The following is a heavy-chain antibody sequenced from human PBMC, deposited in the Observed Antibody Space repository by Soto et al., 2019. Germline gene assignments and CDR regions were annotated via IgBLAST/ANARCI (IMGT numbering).Heavy chain of an antibody. D-gene: IGHD3-9*01. CDR2: ISGSGGST. CDR1: GFTFSSYA. V-gene: IGHV3-23*01. Sequence: EVQLLESGGGLVQPGGSLRLSCAASGFTFSSYAMSWVRQAPGKGLEWVSAISGSGGSTYYADSVKGRFTISRDNSKNTLYLQMKSLRAEDTAVYYCAKGQTYYDILTGYYSYYYYGMDVWGQGTTVTVSS. CDR3: AKGQTYYDILTGYYSYYYYGMDV. J-gene: IGHJ6*02.